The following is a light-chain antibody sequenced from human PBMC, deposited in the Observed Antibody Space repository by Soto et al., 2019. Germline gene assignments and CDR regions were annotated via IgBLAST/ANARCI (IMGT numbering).Light chain of an antibody. CDR3: QQRSNWPST. V-gene: IGKV3-11*01. Sequence: EIVLTQSPATLSLSPGERATLSCRASQSVSTYLAWYQQKPGQAPRLLIYDASSRAAGIPARFSGSGSGTEFPLTITSLEPEDFALYYCQQRSNWPSTFGGGTKVEI. J-gene: IGKJ4*01. CDR1: QSVSTY. CDR2: DAS.